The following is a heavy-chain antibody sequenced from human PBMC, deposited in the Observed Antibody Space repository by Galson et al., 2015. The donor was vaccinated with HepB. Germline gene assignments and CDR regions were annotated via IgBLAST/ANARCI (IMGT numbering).Heavy chain of an antibody. V-gene: IGHV6-1*01. Sequence: CAISGDSVSSNSAAWNWIRQSPSRGLEWLGRTYYRSKWYNDYAVSVKSRITINPDTSKNQFSLQLNSVTPEDTAVYYCARDRIVGGSYYGMDAFDIWGQGTMVTVSS. CDR2: TYYRSKWYN. J-gene: IGHJ3*02. CDR1: GDSVSSNSAA. CDR3: ARDRIVGGSYYGMDAFDI. D-gene: IGHD1-26*01.